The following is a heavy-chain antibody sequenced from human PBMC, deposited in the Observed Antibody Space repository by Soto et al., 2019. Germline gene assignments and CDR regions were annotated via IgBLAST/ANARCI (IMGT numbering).Heavy chain of an antibody. CDR3: ARTIVGNCYSFSCFGN. V-gene: IGHV4-39*01. CDR2: FFHSGST. CDR1: GGSIDDSPYY. Sequence: QVQLQESGPGLVKPSETLSLTCTVSGGSIDDSPYYWAWIRQPPGKGLEWIGSFFHSGSTYYNPSRSSRVAITGGTSKNQSTLRLASVTAANTATYDWARTIVGNCYSFSCFGNWGQGMLVTVSS. D-gene: IGHD2-15*01. J-gene: IGHJ4*02.